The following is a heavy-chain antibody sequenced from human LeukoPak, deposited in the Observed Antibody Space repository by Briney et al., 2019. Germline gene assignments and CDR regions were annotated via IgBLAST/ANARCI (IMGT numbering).Heavy chain of an antibody. CDR2: IYPGDSDT. J-gene: IGHJ4*02. Sequence: KISCKGSGYNFTSYWIGWVRQMPGKGLEWMGFIYPGDSDTRYSPSFQGQVTISADKSISTAYLQWSSLKASDTAMYYCARYTSSGWLYFDYWGQGTLVTVSS. D-gene: IGHD6-19*01. V-gene: IGHV5-51*01. CDR3: ARYTSSGWLYFDY. CDR1: GYNFTSYW.